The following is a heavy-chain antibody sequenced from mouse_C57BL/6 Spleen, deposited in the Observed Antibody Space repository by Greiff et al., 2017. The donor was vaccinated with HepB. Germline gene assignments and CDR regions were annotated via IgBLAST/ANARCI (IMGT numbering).Heavy chain of an antibody. J-gene: IGHJ3*01. Sequence: EVNLVESGAELVKPGASVKLSCTASGFNIKDYYMHWVKQRTEQGLEWIGSIDPEDGETKYAPKFQGKATITADTSSNTAYLQLSSLTSEDTAVYYCARGYDYDVGFAYWGQGTLVTVSA. V-gene: IGHV14-2*01. CDR2: IDPEDGET. CDR1: GFNIKDYY. CDR3: ARGYDYDVGFAY. D-gene: IGHD2-4*01.